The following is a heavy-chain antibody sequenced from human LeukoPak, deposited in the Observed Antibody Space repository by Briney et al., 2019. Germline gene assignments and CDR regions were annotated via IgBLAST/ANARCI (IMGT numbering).Heavy chain of an antibody. Sequence: EASVKVSCKASGYTFTSYGISWVRQAPGQGLEWMGWISAYNGNTNYAQKLQGRVTMTTDTSTSTAYMELRSLRSDDTAVYYCAANLYYDSSLDYWGQGTLVTVSS. D-gene: IGHD3-22*01. J-gene: IGHJ4*02. V-gene: IGHV1-18*01. CDR1: GYTFTSYG. CDR2: ISAYNGNT. CDR3: AANLYYDSSLDY.